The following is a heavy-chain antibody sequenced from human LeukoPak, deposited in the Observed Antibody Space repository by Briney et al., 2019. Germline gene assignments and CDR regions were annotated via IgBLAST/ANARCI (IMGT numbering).Heavy chain of an antibody. J-gene: IGHJ4*02. D-gene: IGHD1-1*01. V-gene: IGHV3-30*04. CDR2: ISYDGSNK. Sequence: GGTLRLSCAASGFTFSSYAMHWVRQAPGKGLEWVAVISYDGSNKYYADSVKGRFTISRDNAKNTLYLQMNSLRAEDTAVYYCARERKYDSNFDYWGQGTLVTVSS. CDR1: GFTFSSYA. CDR3: ARERKYDSNFDY.